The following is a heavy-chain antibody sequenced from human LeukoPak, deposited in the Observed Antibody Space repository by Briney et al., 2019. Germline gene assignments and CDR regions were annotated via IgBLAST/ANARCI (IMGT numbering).Heavy chain of an antibody. Sequence: GASVKVSCKASGYTFTGYYMHWVRQAPGQGLEWMGWINPNSGGTNYAQKFQGRVTMTRDTSISTAYMELSSLRSEDTAVYYCARDTNPKRGYSYSQWGQGTLVTVSS. V-gene: IGHV1-2*02. CDR3: ARDTNPKRGYSYSQ. J-gene: IGHJ4*02. CDR1: GYTFTGYY. CDR2: INPNSGGT. D-gene: IGHD5-18*01.